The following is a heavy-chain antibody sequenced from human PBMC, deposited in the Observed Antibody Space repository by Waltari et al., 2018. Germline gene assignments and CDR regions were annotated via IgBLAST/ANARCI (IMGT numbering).Heavy chain of an antibody. CDR1: GASLSGGDYY. J-gene: IGHJ4*02. D-gene: IGHD3-16*01. CDR3: VRERGSSSWYSDS. CDR2: ISYSGTT. Sequence: QVQLQESGPGLVRPSQTLSLTCTVSGASLSGGDYYWAWIRQPPGKGLEWIGYISYSGTTYYNPSLQSRVTILADTSKNQFSLNLRSVTATDTAVYYCVRERGSSSWYSDSWGQGTLVTVSS. V-gene: IGHV4-30-4*08.